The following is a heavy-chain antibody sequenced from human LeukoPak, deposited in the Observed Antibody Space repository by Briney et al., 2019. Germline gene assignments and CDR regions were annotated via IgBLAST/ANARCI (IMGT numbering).Heavy chain of an antibody. J-gene: IGHJ4*02. CDR3: ARGTTSSSWQYYFDY. CDR2: IYTSGST. Sequence: PSQTLSLTCTVSGGSISSGSYYWSWIRQPAGKGLEWIGRIYTSGSTNYNPSLKSRATISVDTSKNQFSLKLSSVTAADTAVYYCARGTTSSSWQYYFDYWGQGTLVTVSS. V-gene: IGHV4-61*02. CDR1: GGSISSGSYY. D-gene: IGHD6-13*01.